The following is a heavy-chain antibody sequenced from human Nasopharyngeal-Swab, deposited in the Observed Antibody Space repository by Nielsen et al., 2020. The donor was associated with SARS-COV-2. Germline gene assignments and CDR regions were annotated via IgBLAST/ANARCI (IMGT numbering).Heavy chain of an antibody. CDR3: ASGASGKKKHPPDY. V-gene: IGHV4-34*01. CDR2: INHSGST. Sequence: SETLSLTCAVYGGSFSGYYWSWIRQPPGKGLEWIGEINHSGSTNYNPSLKSRVTISVDTSKHQFSLKLSSVTAADTAVYYCASGASGKKKHPPDYWGQGTLVTVSS. J-gene: IGHJ4*02. D-gene: IGHD4-23*01. CDR1: GGSFSGYY.